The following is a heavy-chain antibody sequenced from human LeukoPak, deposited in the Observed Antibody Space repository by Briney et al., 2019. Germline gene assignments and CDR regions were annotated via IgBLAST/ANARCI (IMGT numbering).Heavy chain of an antibody. CDR2: IYPGDSDT. J-gene: IGHJ4*02. V-gene: IGHV5-51*01. CDR1: GYSFTSYW. CDR3: ARQGSYDSSGYYKPPGAFDY. D-gene: IGHD3-22*01. Sequence: GESLKISCKGSGYSFTSYWIGWVRQMPGKGLEWMGIIYPGDSDTRYSLSFQGQVTISADKSISTAYLQWSSLKASDTAMYYCARQGSYDSSGYYKPPGAFDYWGQGTLVTVSS.